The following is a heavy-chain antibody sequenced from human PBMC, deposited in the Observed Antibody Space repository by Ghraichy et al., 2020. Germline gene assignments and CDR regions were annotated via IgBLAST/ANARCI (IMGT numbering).Heavy chain of an antibody. CDR2: IYYSGST. V-gene: IGHV4-39*01. Sequence: SETLSLTCTVSGGSISSSSYYWGWIRQPPGKGLEWIGSIYYSGSTYYNPSLKSRVTISVDTSKNQFSLNLSSVTAADTAVYYCARHQGDSSGYYFDFDYWGQGTLVTVSS. J-gene: IGHJ4*02. CDR3: ARHQGDSSGYYFDFDY. CDR1: GGSISSSSYY. D-gene: IGHD3-22*01.